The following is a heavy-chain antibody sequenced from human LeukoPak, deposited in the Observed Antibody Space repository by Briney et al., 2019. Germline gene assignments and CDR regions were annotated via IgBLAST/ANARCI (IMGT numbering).Heavy chain of an antibody. Sequence: PSETLSLTCSVSGGSISSGNSYWSWPRQHPEKGLEWIGYIYYSGSSYYNPSLKSRVTILVDTSKNQFSLKLTSVTAADTAVYYCARYGDYAFDYWGQGTLVTVSS. CDR3: ARYGDYAFDY. J-gene: IGHJ4*02. D-gene: IGHD4-17*01. CDR2: IYYSGSS. V-gene: IGHV4-31*03. CDR1: GGSISSGNSY.